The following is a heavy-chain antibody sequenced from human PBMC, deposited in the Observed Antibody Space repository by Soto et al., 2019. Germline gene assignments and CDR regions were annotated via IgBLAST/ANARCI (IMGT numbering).Heavy chain of an antibody. CDR1: GGSISSSNW. D-gene: IGHD7-27*01. CDR2: IYHSGST. CDR3: ARGRYCLTGRCFPNWFDS. V-gene: IGHV4-4*02. Sequence: SETLSLTCTVSGGSISSSNWWSWVRQPPGKGLEWIGEIYHSGSTNYNPSLKSRVTISVDKSKNQFSLKLNSVTAADTAVYYCARGRYCLTGRCFPNWFDSWGQGALVTVSS. J-gene: IGHJ5*01.